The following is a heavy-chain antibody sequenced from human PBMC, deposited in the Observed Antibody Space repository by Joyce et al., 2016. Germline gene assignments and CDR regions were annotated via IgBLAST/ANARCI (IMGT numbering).Heavy chain of an antibody. Sequence: EVQLLESGGGLVQPGGSLRLSCAASGFTFGKSAMSWVHQAPGKGLEWVSAISGSGVTRYADSAKGRFTISRDNSKNTLYLQVNSLRADDTAVYYCAKEHISSWSSYFDYWGQGTLVTVSS. CDR2: ISGSGVT. J-gene: IGHJ4*02. V-gene: IGHV3-23*01. CDR1: GFTFGKSA. D-gene: IGHD6-13*01. CDR3: AKEHISSWSSYFDY.